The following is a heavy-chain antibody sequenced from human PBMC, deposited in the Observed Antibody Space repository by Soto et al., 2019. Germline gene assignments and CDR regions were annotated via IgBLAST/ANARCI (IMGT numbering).Heavy chain of an antibody. J-gene: IGHJ6*02. CDR2: IIPIFGTA. CDR3: AAGRYYDFWSGSYGMDV. V-gene: IGHV1-69*13. CDR1: GGTFSSYA. D-gene: IGHD3-3*01. Sequence: GASVKVSCKASGGTFSSYAISWVRQAPGQGLEWMGGIIPIFGTANYAQKFQGRVTITADESTSTAYMELSSLRSEDTAVYYCAAGRYYDFWSGSYGMDVWGQGTTVTVSS.